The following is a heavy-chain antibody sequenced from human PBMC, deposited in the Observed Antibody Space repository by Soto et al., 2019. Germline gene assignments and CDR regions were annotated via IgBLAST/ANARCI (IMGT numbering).Heavy chain of an antibody. CDR1: GGSFSCYY. Sequence: PSETLSLTCAVYGGSFSCYYWSWIRKPPGKGLEWIGEINHSGSTNYNPSLKSRVTISVDTSKNQFSLKLSSVTAADTAVYYCARGPPVVVAATPFRWFDPWGQGTLVTVSS. J-gene: IGHJ5*02. V-gene: IGHV4-34*01. D-gene: IGHD2-15*01. CDR2: INHSGST. CDR3: ARGPPVVVAATPFRWFDP.